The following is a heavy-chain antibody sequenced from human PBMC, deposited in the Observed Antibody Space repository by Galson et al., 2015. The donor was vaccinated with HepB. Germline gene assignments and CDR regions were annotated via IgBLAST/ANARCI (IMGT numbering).Heavy chain of an antibody. D-gene: IGHD2-15*01. CDR3: ARETPDTYYFDS. J-gene: IGHJ4*02. Sequence: SVKVSCKASGYTLTNYHFHWVRQAPGQGPEWMGKIFAGGGSTRFAERFQGRVTLTRDSSTSTIYTEVSSLRSDDTAVYYCARETPDTYYFDSWGQGTLVTVSS. V-gene: IGHV1-46*01. CDR2: IFAGGGST. CDR1: GYTLTNYH.